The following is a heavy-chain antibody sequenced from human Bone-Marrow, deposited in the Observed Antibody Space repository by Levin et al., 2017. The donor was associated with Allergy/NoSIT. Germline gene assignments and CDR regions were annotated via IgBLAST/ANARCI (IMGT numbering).Heavy chain of an antibody. D-gene: IGHD6-19*01. CDR3: ARVSRGGWYNLDY. CDR1: GFTFDDYG. CDR2: INWNGGST. V-gene: IGHV3-20*01. J-gene: IGHJ4*02. Sequence: GESLKISCAASGFTFDDYGMSWVRQAPGKGLEWVSGINWNGGSTGYADSVKGRFTISRDNAKNSLYLQMNSLRAEDTALYHCARVSRGGWYNLDYWGQGTLVTVSS.